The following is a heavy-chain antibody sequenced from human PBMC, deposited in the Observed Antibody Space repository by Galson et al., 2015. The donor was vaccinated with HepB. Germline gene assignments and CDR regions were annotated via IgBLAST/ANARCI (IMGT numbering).Heavy chain of an antibody. CDR2: IKQDGSEK. CDR3: ARDPCSGGSCQGRRTSH. J-gene: IGHJ4*02. Sequence: SLRLSCAASGFTLSTYWMTWVRQAPGRGLEWVASIKQDGSEKYYVHSVKGRFTISRDNAKNSLYMEMNSLRAEDTALYYCARDPCSGGSCQGRRTSHWGQGTLVTVSS. V-gene: IGHV3-7*03. CDR1: GFTLSTYW. D-gene: IGHD2-15*01.